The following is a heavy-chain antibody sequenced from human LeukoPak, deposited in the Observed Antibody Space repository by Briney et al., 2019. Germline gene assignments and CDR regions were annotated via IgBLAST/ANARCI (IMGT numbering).Heavy chain of an antibody. CDR2: FSVSDKTT. CDR3: AKDPSVYYGDYIIR. D-gene: IGHD4-17*01. CDR1: GFTFSSYN. Sequence: GGSLRLSCAASGFTFSSYNMNWVRQAPGKGLEWVSGFSVSDKTTYYADSVKGRFTISRDNSKNTLYLQINSLRAEDTAVYYCAKDPSVYYGDYIIRWGQGTLVIVSS. J-gene: IGHJ4*02. V-gene: IGHV3-23*01.